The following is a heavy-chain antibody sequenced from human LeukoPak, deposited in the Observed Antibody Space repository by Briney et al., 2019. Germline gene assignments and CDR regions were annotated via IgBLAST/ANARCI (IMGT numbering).Heavy chain of an antibody. CDR2: ISGSGDNT. D-gene: IGHD3-9*01. J-gene: IGHJ4*02. CDR1: GFTFRTYA. CDR3: XKXDDXLTGYLSYFDY. Sequence: GGSLRLSCAASGFTFRTYAMNWVRQAPGKGLEWVSGISGSGDNTYYADSVKGRFTISRDNSKNTLYLQMNSLRAEDTVVYYXXKXDDXLTGYLSYFDYWGQGALVTVSS. V-gene: IGHV3-23*01.